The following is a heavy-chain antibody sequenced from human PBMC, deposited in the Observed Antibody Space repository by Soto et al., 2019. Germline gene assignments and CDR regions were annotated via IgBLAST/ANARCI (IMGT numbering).Heavy chain of an antibody. D-gene: IGHD3-3*01. CDR2: IIPILGIA. Sequence: QVQLVQSGAEVQKPGSSVKVSCKASGGTFSSYTISWVRQAPGQGLEWMGRIIPILGIANYAQKFQGRVTITADKSTSTAYMELSSLRSEDTAVYYCASATYYDFWSGPLDYWGQGTLVTVSS. CDR1: GGTFSSYT. CDR3: ASATYYDFWSGPLDY. J-gene: IGHJ4*02. V-gene: IGHV1-69*02.